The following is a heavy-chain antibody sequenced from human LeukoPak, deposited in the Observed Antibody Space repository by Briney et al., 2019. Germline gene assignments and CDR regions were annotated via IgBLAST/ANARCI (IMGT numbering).Heavy chain of an antibody. CDR3: ARHVSTRGRGAFDI. Sequence: SETLSLTCTVSGGSISSGSYYWSWIRQPAGKGLEWIGRIYTSGSTNYNPSLKSRVTISVDTSKNQFSLKLSSVTAADTAVYYCARHVSTRGRGAFDIWGQGTMVTVSS. CDR2: IYTSGST. D-gene: IGHD5/OR15-5a*01. J-gene: IGHJ3*02. CDR1: GGSISSGSYY. V-gene: IGHV4-61*02.